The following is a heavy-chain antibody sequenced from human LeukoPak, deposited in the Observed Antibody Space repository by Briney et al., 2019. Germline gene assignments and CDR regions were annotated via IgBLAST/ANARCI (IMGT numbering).Heavy chain of an antibody. CDR3: ARDYVTSCSSTSCYRGIGY. V-gene: IGHV4-34*01. CDR2: INHSGST. J-gene: IGHJ4*02. CDR1: GGSFSGYY. Sequence: SETLSLTCAVYGGSFSGYYWSWIRQPPGKGLEWIGEINHSGSTNYNPSLKSRVTISVDTSKNQFSLKLSSVTAADTAVYYCARDYVTSCSSTSCYRGIGYWGQGTLVTVSS. D-gene: IGHD2-2*01.